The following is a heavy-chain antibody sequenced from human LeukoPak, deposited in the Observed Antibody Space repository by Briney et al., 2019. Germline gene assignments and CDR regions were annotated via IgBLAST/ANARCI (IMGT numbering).Heavy chain of an antibody. D-gene: IGHD4-23*01. Sequence: SGTLSLTCTVSGGSFSSGSYYWSWIRQPPGKGLEWIGYIYYSGSTNYNPSLKSRVTISVDTSKNQFSLKLSSVTAADTAVYYCARGRWLKGLNYWGQGTLVTVSS. CDR1: GGSFSSGSYY. J-gene: IGHJ4*02. CDR3: ARGRWLKGLNY. V-gene: IGHV4-61*01. CDR2: IYYSGST.